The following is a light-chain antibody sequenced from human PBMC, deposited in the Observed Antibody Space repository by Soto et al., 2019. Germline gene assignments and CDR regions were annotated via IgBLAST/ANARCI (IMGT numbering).Light chain of an antibody. V-gene: IGLV2-8*01. CDR1: SSDVGGYNY. CDR3: SSYGGSNNLI. CDR2: EVS. J-gene: IGLJ2*01. Sequence: QSALTQPPSASGSPGQSVTISCSGTSSDVGGYNYVSWYQQPPGKATNLMIYEVSKRPSGVPGRFAGSKSGNTASLTVSGLQEDDEADYYGSSYGGSNNLIFGGGTQLTVL.